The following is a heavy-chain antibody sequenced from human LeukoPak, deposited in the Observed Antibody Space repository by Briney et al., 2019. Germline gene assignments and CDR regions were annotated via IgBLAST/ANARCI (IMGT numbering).Heavy chain of an antibody. CDR2: ISAYNGNT. D-gene: IGHD2-2*01. V-gene: IGHV1-18*01. Sequence: ASVKVSCKASGYTFTSYGISWVRQAPGQGLEWMGWISAYNGNTNYAQKLQGRLTMTTDTSTSTAYMELRSLRSDDTAVYYCARRGFYCSSTSCYPYYFDYWGQGTLVTVSS. J-gene: IGHJ4*02. CDR1: GYTFTSYG. CDR3: ARRGFYCSSTSCYPYYFDY.